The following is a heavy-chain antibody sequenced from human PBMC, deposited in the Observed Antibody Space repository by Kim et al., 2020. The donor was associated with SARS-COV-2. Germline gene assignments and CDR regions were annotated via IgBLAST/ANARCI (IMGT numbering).Heavy chain of an antibody. Sequence: SVTGRCSISRDNPKNTLYLQKNSLGAEDTAVYYCAKEGGSSHPGYYGMDVWGQGTTVTVSS. V-gene: IGHV3-23*01. J-gene: IGHJ6*02. D-gene: IGHD6-6*01. CDR3: AKEGGSSHPGYYGMDV.